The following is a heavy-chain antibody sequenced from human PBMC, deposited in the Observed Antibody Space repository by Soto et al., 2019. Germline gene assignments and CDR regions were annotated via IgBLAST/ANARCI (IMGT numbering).Heavy chain of an antibody. J-gene: IGHJ4*02. Sequence: PGGSLRLSCAASGFTFCISVITWVRQATGKGLEWVAVISYDGSTNYYADSVKGRFTISRDNSTNTLYLQMNSLRGADTAGCYYAKFEGWKQIGLRSYFFDLWGKGTLVTVSS. CDR2: ISYDGSTN. CDR1: GFTFCISV. D-gene: IGHD5-18*01. V-gene: IGHV3-30*18. CDR3: AKFEGWKQIGLRSYFFDL.